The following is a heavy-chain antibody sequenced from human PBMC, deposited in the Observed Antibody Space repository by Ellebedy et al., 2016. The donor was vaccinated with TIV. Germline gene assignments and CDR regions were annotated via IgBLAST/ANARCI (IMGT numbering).Heavy chain of an antibody. Sequence: GESLKISCAASGFTFSDYYISWLRQAPGKGLEWVSYISSSSSTIYYADSVKGRFTISRDNAKNSLYLQMNSLRAEDTAVYYCARDSLWYSSGWELFFDYWGQGTLVTVSS. CDR1: GFTFSDYY. V-gene: IGHV3-11*04. CDR3: ARDSLWYSSGWELFFDY. J-gene: IGHJ4*02. D-gene: IGHD6-19*01. CDR2: ISSSSSTI.